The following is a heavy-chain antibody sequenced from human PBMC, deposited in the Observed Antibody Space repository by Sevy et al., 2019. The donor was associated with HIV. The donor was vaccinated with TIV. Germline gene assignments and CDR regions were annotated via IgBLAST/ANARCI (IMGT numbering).Heavy chain of an antibody. V-gene: IGHV3-33*06. Sequence: GGSLRLSCVASGFTFGTYGMDWVRQAPGKGLEWVAVIWYDGSNKYYGDSVKGRFTISRDNSKNTLYLQMNSLRVEDTAVYYCAKEEYSGYDYWGQGTRVTVSS. CDR1: GFTFGTYG. CDR3: AKEEYSGYDY. J-gene: IGHJ4*02. CDR2: IWYDGSNK. D-gene: IGHD5-12*01.